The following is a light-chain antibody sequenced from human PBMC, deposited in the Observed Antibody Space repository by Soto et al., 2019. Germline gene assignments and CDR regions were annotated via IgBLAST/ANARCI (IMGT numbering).Light chain of an antibody. Sequence: QSVLTQPPSVSAAPGQKVTISCSGSSIGNNYVSWYQQLPGTAPKLLIYENNERPSGIPDRFSGSKSGTSATLGITGLQTGDEADYYCGTWDSSLSGCEFGGGTKLTVL. CDR1: SIGNNY. CDR3: GTWDSSLSGCE. CDR2: ENN. J-gene: IGLJ3*02. V-gene: IGLV1-51*02.